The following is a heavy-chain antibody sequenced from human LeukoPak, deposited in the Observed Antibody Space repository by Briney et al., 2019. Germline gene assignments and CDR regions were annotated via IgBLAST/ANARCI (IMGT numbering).Heavy chain of an antibody. J-gene: IGHJ4*02. V-gene: IGHV3-33*01. CDR3: AREYYYDSSGSYSYYFDY. CDR2: IWYDGNYK. CDR1: GFTFSNYG. Sequence: GGCLRLSCAASGFTFSNYGMHWARQAPGKGLEWVAVIWYDGNYKYYADSVQGRFTISRDNSKNTLYLQMNSLRAEDTAVYYCAREYYYDSSGSYSYYFDYWGQGTLVTVSS. D-gene: IGHD3-22*01.